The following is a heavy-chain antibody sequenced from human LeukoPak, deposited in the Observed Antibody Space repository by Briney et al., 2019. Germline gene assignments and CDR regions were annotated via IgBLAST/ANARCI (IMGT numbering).Heavy chain of an antibody. D-gene: IGHD3-10*01. CDR1: GFTFSNYA. Sequence: GGSLRLSCAASGFTFSNYAMNWVRQAPGKGLEWVSSISSSSSYIYYADSVKGRFTISRDNAKNSLYLQMNSLRAEDTAVYYCARDRGGSGSYSDYRGQGTLVTVSS. CDR2: ISSSSSYI. CDR3: ARDRGGSGSYSDY. J-gene: IGHJ4*02. V-gene: IGHV3-21*01.